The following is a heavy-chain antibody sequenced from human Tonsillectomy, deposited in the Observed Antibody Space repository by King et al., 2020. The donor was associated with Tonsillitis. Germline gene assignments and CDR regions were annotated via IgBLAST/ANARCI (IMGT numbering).Heavy chain of an antibody. CDR3: AKDPSMTPPFDH. V-gene: IGHV3-30*18. CDR2: ISYDGSTS. Sequence: QLVQSGGGVVQPGRSLRLSCAASGFTFSTYDVHWVRQAPGKGLEWVAFISYDGSTSDFADSVKGRFTISRDNSRNTLYLQMNSLRVDDTAVYYCAKDPSMTPPFDHWGQGTLVTVSS. J-gene: IGHJ4*02. CDR1: GFTFSTYD.